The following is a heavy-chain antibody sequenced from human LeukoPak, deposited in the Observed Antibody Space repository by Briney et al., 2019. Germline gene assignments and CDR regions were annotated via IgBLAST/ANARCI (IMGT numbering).Heavy chain of an antibody. CDR2: ISYDGSNK. Sequence: GGSLRLSCAASGFTFSSYGMHWVRQAPGKGLEWVAVISYDGSNKYYADSVKGRFTISRDNSKNTLYPQMNSLRAEDTAVYYCANGIGYCSSTSCSPFDYWGQGTLVTVSS. CDR3: ANGIGYCSSTSCSPFDY. J-gene: IGHJ4*02. V-gene: IGHV3-30*18. CDR1: GFTFSSYG. D-gene: IGHD2-2*01.